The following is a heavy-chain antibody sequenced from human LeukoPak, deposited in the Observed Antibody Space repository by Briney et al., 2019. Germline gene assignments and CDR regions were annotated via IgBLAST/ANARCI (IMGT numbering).Heavy chain of an antibody. CDR3: ARIQGEIVVVSAAIGP. J-gene: IGHJ5*02. D-gene: IGHD2-2*02. Sequence: LETLSLTCTVSGGSITSSNYYWGWIRQSPEKGLEWIGSVFKTGKTYYNPSLRSRVTMSVDTSKNQFSLRLTAMTAADTAVYYCARIQGEIVVVSAAIGPWGQGTLVSVSS. CDR2: VFKTGKT. V-gene: IGHV4-39*01. CDR1: GGSITSSNYY.